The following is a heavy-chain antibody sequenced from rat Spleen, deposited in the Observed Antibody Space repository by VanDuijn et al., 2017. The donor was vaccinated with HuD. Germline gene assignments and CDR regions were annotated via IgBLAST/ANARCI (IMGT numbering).Heavy chain of an antibody. D-gene: IGHD1-10*01. J-gene: IGHJ2*01. CDR1: GFSFSTFY. CDR2: TSSGGGGT. Sequence: EVQLVESGGGLVQPGRSMKLSCAASGFSFSTFYMAWVRQAPTKGLEWVASTSSGGGGTYYPDSVKGRFTVSRDNAKSTLYLQMDSLRSEDTATYYCARLLEQPLYWGQGVMVTVSS. V-gene: IGHV5-25*01. CDR3: ARLLEQPLY.